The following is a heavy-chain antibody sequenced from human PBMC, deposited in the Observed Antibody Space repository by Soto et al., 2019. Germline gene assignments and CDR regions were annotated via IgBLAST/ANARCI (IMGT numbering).Heavy chain of an antibody. J-gene: IGHJ6*02. D-gene: IGHD6-6*01. V-gene: IGHV3-15*07. CDR3: TTEEHSNSLNYYYYGMDV. CDR1: GFTFSNAW. CDR2: IKSKTDGGTT. Sequence: GGSLRLSCAASGFTFSNAWMNWVRQAPGKGLEWVGRIKSKTDGGTTDYAAPVKGRFTISRDDSKNTLYLQMNSLKTEDTAVYYCTTEEHSNSLNYYYYGMDVWGQGTTVTVSS.